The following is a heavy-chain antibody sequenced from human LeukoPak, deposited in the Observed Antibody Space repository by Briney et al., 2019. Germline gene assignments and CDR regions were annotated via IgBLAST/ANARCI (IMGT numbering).Heavy chain of an antibody. Sequence: SETLSLTCAVYGGSFSGYYWSWIRQPPGKGLEWIGEINHSGSTNYNPSLKSRVTISVDTSKNQFSLKLSSVTAADTAVYYCARGYSSGWYGGAFDIWGQGTMVTVSS. D-gene: IGHD6-19*01. CDR2: INHSGST. CDR1: GGSFSGYY. V-gene: IGHV4-34*01. CDR3: ARGYSSGWYGGAFDI. J-gene: IGHJ3*02.